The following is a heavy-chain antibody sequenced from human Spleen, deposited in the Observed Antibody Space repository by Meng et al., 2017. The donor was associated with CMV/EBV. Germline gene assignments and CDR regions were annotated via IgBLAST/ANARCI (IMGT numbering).Heavy chain of an antibody. CDR2: INHSGST. V-gene: IGHV4-34*01. CDR3: AKDHVAVTGIGPLFDS. J-gene: IGHJ4*02. Sequence: SETLSLTCAVYGGSFSGYYWSWIRQPPGKGLEWIGEINHSGSTNYNPSLKSRVTISVDTSKNQFSLKLSSVTAADTAVYYCAKDHVAVTGIGPLFDSWGQGTLVTVSS. D-gene: IGHD6-19*01. CDR1: GGSFSGYY.